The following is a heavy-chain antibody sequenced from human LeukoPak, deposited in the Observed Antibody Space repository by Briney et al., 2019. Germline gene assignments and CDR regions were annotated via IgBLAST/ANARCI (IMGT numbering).Heavy chain of an antibody. D-gene: IGHD5-12*01. V-gene: IGHV3-21*04. J-gene: IGHJ4*02. CDR2: ISTSSIYI. CDR3: AKDDAWLRFGE. Sequence: GGSLRLSCAASGFPFSLYSMNWVRQAPGKGLEWVSSISTSSIYIYYADSLKGRFTISRDNSKNTLYLEVISLAAEDTAVYYCAKDDAWLRFGEWSQGTLVTVSS. CDR1: GFPFSLYS.